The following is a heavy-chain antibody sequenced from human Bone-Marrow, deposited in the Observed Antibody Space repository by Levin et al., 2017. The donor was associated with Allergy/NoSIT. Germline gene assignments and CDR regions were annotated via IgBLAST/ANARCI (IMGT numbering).Heavy chain of an antibody. J-gene: IGHJ5*02. CDR2: INPVNGNT. Sequence: VASVKVSCKASGYSFTHYAIHWVRQAPGQRLEWMGWINPVNGNTKYSQNFQGRVTITEDTSASTVYVELSSLRSEDTAVYYCAREVIPRGSSRQWLPLDWFDPWGQGTLVTVSS. D-gene: IGHD5-12*01. CDR1: GYSFTHYA. V-gene: IGHV1-3*01. CDR3: AREVIPRGSSRQWLPLDWFDP.